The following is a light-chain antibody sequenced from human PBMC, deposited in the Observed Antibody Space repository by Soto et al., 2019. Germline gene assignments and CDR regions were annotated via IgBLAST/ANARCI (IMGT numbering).Light chain of an antibody. V-gene: IGLV1-51*01. CDR3: GSWDSSMSAYV. J-gene: IGLJ1*01. Sequence: QSVLTQPPSLSAAPGQKVTISCSGSRSNSEGNSMSWYWQHPGTGRDPLIYDDNTSPSGIADRFSGCKGGTSATLGITGFQPGDEADYYCGSWDSSMSAYVFGTGTKVTVL. CDR2: DDN. CDR1: RSNSEGNS.